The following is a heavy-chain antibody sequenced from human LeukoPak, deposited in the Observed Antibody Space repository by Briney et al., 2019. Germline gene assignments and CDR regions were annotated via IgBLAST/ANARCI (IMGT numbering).Heavy chain of an antibody. CDR1: GYTFTNND. J-gene: IGHJ4*02. Sequence: ASVKVSCKASGYTFTNNDISWVRQATGQGIEWMGWVSPDSGDTGYAPNFRGRVTITTDTSINTAYMELTSLTSEDTAIYYCTRGRAAGDWGQRTLVT. CDR3: TRGRAAGD. CDR2: VSPDSGDT. D-gene: IGHD6-19*01. V-gene: IGHV1-8*01.